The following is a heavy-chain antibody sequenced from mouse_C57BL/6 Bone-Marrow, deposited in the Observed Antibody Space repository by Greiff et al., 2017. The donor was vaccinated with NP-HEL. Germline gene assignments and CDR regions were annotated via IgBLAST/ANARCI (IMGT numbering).Heavy chain of an antibody. J-gene: IGHJ3*01. V-gene: IGHV5-9-1*02. CDR3: TRDHSNYAWFAY. CDR1: GFTFSSYA. CDR2: ISSGGDYI. D-gene: IGHD2-5*01. Sequence: EVKVVESGEGLVKPGGSLKLSCAASGFTFSSYAMSWVRQTPEKRLEWVAYISSGGDYIYYADTVKGRFTISRDNARNTLYLQMSSLKSEDTAMYYCTRDHSNYAWFAYWGQGTLVTVSA.